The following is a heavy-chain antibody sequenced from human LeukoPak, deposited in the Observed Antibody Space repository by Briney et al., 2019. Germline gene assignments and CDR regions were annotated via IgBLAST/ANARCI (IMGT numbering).Heavy chain of an antibody. CDR2: IYYSGST. CDR1: GGSISGSSYY. D-gene: IGHD2/OR15-2a*01. CDR3: ARQQPFLDV. Sequence: SETLSLTCTVSGGSISGSSYYWGWIRQPPGKGLEWIGSIYYSGSTYYNPSLKSRVTISVDTSKNQFSLKLSSVTAADTAVYYCARQQPFLDVWGQGTTVTVSS. J-gene: IGHJ6*02. V-gene: IGHV4-39*01.